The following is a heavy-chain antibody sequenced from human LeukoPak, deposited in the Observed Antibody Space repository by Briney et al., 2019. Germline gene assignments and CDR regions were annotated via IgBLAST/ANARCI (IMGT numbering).Heavy chain of an antibody. CDR1: GGSFSGYY. Sequence: SETLSLTCAVYGGSFSGYYWSWIRQPPGKGLEWIGEIDHSGSTNYNPSLKSRVTISVDTSKNQFSLKLSSVTAADTAVYYCARGSGDYWGQGTLVTVSS. V-gene: IGHV4-34*01. J-gene: IGHJ4*02. CDR2: IDHSGST. CDR3: ARGSGDY.